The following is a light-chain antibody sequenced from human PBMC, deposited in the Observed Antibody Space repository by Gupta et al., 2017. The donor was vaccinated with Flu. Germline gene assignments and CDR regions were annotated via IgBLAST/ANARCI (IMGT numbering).Light chain of an antibody. J-gene: IGKJ2*01. Sequence: IELTQSPATLSLSVGETATLSCRASQSVDRTYLAWYQHKLGQAPRLLIFAASTRATGIPDRFSGSGSRADFTLTISGLQPEDCAVYYCQQYGSSQKYTFGQGTKLEIK. V-gene: IGKV3-20*01. CDR1: QSVDRTY. CDR2: AAS. CDR3: QQYGSSQKYT.